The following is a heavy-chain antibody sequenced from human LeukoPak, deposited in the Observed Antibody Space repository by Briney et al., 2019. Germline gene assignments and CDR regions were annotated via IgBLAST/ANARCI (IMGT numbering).Heavy chain of an antibody. CDR2: IYYSGST. Sequence: PSETLSLTCTVSGGSISSHYWSWIRQPPGKGLEWIGYIYYSGSTNYNPSLKSRVTISVDTSKNQFSLKLSSVTAADTAVYYCASVKDYSWFDPWGQGTLVTVSS. J-gene: IGHJ5*02. CDR1: GGSISSHY. D-gene: IGHD2-15*01. CDR3: ASVKDYSWFDP. V-gene: IGHV4-59*11.